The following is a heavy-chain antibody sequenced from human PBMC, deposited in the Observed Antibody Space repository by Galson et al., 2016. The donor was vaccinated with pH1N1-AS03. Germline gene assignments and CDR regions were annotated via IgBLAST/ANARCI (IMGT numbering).Heavy chain of an antibody. J-gene: IGHJ4*02. Sequence: DPNSGVTNYAQKFQGRVTMTRDTSTTTVYMELSSLRSEATAVYYCATSGRIPPPFDSWGQGTLVTVSS. V-gene: IGHV1-46*01. CDR2: DPNSGVT. CDR3: ATSGRIPPPFDS. D-gene: IGHD1-26*01.